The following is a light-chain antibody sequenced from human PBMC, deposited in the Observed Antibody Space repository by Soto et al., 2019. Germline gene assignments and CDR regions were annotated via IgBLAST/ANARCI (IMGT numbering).Light chain of an antibody. CDR1: QGISSN. V-gene: IGKV1-8*01. Sequence: AIRMTQSPSSFSASTGDRATITCRASQGISSNLAWYQQKPGQAPKLLIYAASTLPTGIPSRFSGSGSGTEFTLTISCLQSEDFAIYYCQQYNSYPRTFGQGTKVEIK. CDR3: QQYNSYPRT. CDR2: AAS. J-gene: IGKJ1*01.